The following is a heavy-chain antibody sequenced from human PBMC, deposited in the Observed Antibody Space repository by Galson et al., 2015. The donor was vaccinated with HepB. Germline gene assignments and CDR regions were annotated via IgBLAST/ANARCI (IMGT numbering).Heavy chain of an antibody. CDR3: AKDNGAHQYGIQLWLHAFDI. CDR1: GFTFSSYG. V-gene: IGHV3-30*18. Sequence: SLRLSCAASGFTFSSYGMHWVRQAPGKGLEWVAVISYDGSNKYYADSVKGRFTISRDNSKNTLYLQMNSLRAEDTAVYYCAKDNGAHQYGIQLWLHAFDIWGQGTMVTVSS. CDR2: ISYDGSNK. J-gene: IGHJ3*02. D-gene: IGHD5-18*01.